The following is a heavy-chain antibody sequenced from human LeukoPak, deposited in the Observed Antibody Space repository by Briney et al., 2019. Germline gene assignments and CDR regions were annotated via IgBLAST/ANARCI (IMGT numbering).Heavy chain of an antibody. CDR1: GGSFSGYY. CDR2: INHSGST. Sequence: SSETLSLTCAVYGGSFSGYYWSWIRQPPGKGLEWIGEINHSGSTNYNPSLKSRVTISVDTSKNQFSLKLSSVTAADTAVYYCARVMRGWYFDYWGQGTLATVSS. CDR3: ARVMRGWYFDY. J-gene: IGHJ4*02. D-gene: IGHD3-10*01. V-gene: IGHV4-34*01.